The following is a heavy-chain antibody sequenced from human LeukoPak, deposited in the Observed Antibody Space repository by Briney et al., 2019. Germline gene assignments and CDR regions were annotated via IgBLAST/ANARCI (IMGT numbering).Heavy chain of an antibody. J-gene: IGHJ2*01. D-gene: IGHD2-2*01. V-gene: IGHV4-61*02. Sequence: SETLSLTCSVSGGSISSGSYYWSWIRQPAGKGLEWIGRIYTSGSTNYNPSLKSRVTISVDTSKNQFSLKLSSVTAADTAVYYCARDAIVVVPAAMPVWYFYLWGRGTLVTVSS. CDR2: IYTSGST. CDR1: GGSISSGSYY. CDR3: ARDAIVVVPAAMPVWYFYL.